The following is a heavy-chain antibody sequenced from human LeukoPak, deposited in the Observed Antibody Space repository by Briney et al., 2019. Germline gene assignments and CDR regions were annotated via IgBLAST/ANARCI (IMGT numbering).Heavy chain of an antibody. CDR3: AKGLDIAVVPAAMGDY. CDR1: GYTFTSYG. Sequence: ASVKVSCKASGYTFTSYGISWVRQAPGQGLEWMGWISAYNGNTNYAQKLQGRVTMTTDTSTSTAYMELRSLRSDDTAVYYCAKGLDIAVVPAAMGDYWGQGTLVTVSS. J-gene: IGHJ4*02. CDR2: ISAYNGNT. D-gene: IGHD2-2*01. V-gene: IGHV1-18*01.